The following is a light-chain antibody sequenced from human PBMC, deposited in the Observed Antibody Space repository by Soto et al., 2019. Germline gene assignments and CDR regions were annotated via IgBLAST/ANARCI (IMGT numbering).Light chain of an antibody. CDR3: QQYGSSPPT. V-gene: IGKV3-15*01. CDR2: RTS. CDR1: QSISSN. J-gene: IGKJ1*01. Sequence: EIVMTQSPATLSVSPGERATLSCRASQSISSNLAWYQQKPGQAPRLLMFRTSSRATGFPARFSGSGSGTEFNLTISSLQSEDFAVYYCQQYGSSPPTFGQGTKVDIK.